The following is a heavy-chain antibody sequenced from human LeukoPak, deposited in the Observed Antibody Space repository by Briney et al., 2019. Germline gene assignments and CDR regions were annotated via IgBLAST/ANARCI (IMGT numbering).Heavy chain of an antibody. V-gene: IGHV4-39*02. J-gene: IGHJ4*02. D-gene: IGHD1-26*01. CDR1: GSSFTSNNYY. CDR2: ISYSGRT. Sequence: SETLSLTCTVSGSSFTSNNYYWGWIRQPPGKGLEWIGTISYSGRTYYNPSLKSRVTISVDTSKNHFSLKLTSMTAADTAVYYCSRRLSGSYSDYWGRGTLVTVSS. CDR3: SRRLSGSYSDY.